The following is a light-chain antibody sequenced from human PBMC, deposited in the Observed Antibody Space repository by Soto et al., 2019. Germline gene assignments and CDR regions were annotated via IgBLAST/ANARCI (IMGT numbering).Light chain of an antibody. CDR1: SSDIGGHNF. Sequence: QSVLTQPASVSESLGQSITISCSGTSSDIGGHNFVSWYQQLPGKTPKVLIYGVSNRPSGISNRFSGSKSGNTASLTISGLQAEDEADYYCSSYTFSNTWVLGGGTKLTVL. CDR3: SSYTFSNTWV. V-gene: IGLV2-14*01. J-gene: IGLJ3*02. CDR2: GVS.